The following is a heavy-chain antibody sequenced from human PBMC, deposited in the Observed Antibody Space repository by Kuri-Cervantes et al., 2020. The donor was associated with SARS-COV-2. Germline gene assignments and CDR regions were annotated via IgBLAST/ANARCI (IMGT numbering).Heavy chain of an antibody. CDR2: INPNSGGT. CDR3: ARDLSPLLLWFGELPGYYYYGMDV. J-gene: IGHJ6*02. V-gene: IGHV1/OR15-1*02. Sequence: ASVKVSCKASGYTFTSYAMHWVRQAPGQRLEWMGRINPNSGGTNYAQKFQGRVTMTRDTSISTAYTELSSLRSEDTATYYCARDLSPLLLWFGELPGYYYYGMDVWGQGTTVTVSS. D-gene: IGHD3-10*01. CDR1: GYTFTSYA.